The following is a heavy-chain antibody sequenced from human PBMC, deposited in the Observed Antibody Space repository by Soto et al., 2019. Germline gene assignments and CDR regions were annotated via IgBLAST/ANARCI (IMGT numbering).Heavy chain of an antibody. CDR3: ARDLWGYCGADCYPLDV. D-gene: IGHD2-21*02. CDR2: IYYSGST. V-gene: IGHV4-59*12. Sequence: SETLSLTCSVSGGSIRSYYWSWIRQPPGKGLEWIGYIYYSGSTNYNPSLKSRVTISVDTSKNQFSLKLSSVTAADTAVYYCARDLWGYCGADCYPLDVWGQGTTVTVS. J-gene: IGHJ6*02. CDR1: GGSIRSYY.